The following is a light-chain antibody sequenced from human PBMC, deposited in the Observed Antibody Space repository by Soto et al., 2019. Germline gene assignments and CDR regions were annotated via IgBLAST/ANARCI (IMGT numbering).Light chain of an antibody. CDR2: GAS. CDR3: LQYGTPWWT. Sequence: EIVLTQSPGTLSLSPGERVTLSCRASQSVPANYLAWYQQKPGQAPRLLIYGASNRATGIPDRFSGSGSGIDFTLIVSSLGPEDFAVYYCLQYGTPWWTFGQGARVEIK. CDR1: QSVPANY. V-gene: IGKV3-20*01. J-gene: IGKJ1*01.